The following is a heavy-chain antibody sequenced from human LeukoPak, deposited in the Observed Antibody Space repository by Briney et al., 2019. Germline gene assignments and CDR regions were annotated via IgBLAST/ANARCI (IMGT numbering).Heavy chain of an antibody. CDR1: GYSFTTYG. V-gene: IGHV1-18*01. D-gene: IGHD2-2*01. CDR2: ISANNNNT. Sequence: ASVKVSCKASGYSFTTYGISWVRQAPGEGLEWMGWISANNNNTDNVQKLQGRVTMTTDTSTSTAYMELRSLRSDDTAVYYCARALYHTFDYWGQGTLVTVSS. CDR3: ARALYHTFDY. J-gene: IGHJ4*02.